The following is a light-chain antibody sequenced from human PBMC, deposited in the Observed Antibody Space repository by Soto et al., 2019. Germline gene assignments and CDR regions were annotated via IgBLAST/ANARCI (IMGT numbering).Light chain of an antibody. V-gene: IGKV1-5*01. CDR2: DAS. J-gene: IGKJ1*01. Sequence: DIQMTQSPSTLSASVGDRVTITCRASQIISRWLAWYQQKPGKAPKLLIYDASSLQGGVPSRFTGSGSGTAFTLTISSLQPDDFATYYRQQYKSYPWTFGQGTKVEIK. CDR3: QQYKSYPWT. CDR1: QIISRW.